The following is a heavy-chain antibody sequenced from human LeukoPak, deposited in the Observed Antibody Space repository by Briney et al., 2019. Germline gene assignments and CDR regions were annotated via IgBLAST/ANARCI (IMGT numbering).Heavy chain of an antibody. D-gene: IGHD2-2*01. J-gene: IGHJ5*02. CDR3: ARGPFMVVVPAANNWFDP. CDR1: GGSFSGYY. CDR2: INHSGST. V-gene: IGHV4-34*01. Sequence: PSETLSLTCAVCGGSFSGYYWSWIRQPPGKGLEWIGEINHSGSTNYNPSLKSRVTISVDTSKNQFSLKLSSVTAADTAVYYCARGPFMVVVPAANNWFDPWGQGTLVTVSS.